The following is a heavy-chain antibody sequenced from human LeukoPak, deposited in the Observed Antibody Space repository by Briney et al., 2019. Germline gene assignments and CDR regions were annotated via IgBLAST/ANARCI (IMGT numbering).Heavy chain of an antibody. CDR3: ACATACYYGMDV. CDR1: GGSFSGYY. D-gene: IGHD4-17*01. Sequence: PSETLSLTCAVYGGSFSGYYWSWIRQPPGKGLEWIGEINHSGSTNYNPSLKSRVTISVDTSKNQFSLKLSAVTAADTAVYYCACATACYYGMDVWGQGTTVTVSS. CDR2: INHSGST. J-gene: IGHJ6*02. V-gene: IGHV4-34*01.